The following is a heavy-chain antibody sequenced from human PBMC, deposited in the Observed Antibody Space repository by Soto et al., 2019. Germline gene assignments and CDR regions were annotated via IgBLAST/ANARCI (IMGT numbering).Heavy chain of an antibody. J-gene: IGHJ3*02. CDR2: ISAYNGNT. CDR1: CYTFTSYG. V-gene: IGHV1-18*01. Sequence: SGQVSFRASCYTFTSYGIGWVRQAPGQGLEWMGWISAYNGNTNYAQKLQGRVTMTTDTSTSTAYMELRSLRSDDTAVYYCARETYYDFWSGYYRGNSDAFDIWGQGTMVTVPS. D-gene: IGHD3-3*01. CDR3: ARETYYDFWSGYYRGNSDAFDI.